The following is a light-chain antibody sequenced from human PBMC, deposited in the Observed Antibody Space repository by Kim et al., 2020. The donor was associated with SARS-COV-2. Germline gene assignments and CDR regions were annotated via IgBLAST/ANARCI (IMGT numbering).Light chain of an antibody. CDR3: QSYDSSLSGSRV. V-gene: IGLV1-40*01. J-gene: IGLJ2*01. CDR1: SSNIGAGYD. Sequence: QSVLTQPPSVSGAPGQRVTISCTGSSSNIGAGYDVHWYQQLPGTAPKLLIYGNSNRPSGVPDRFSGSKSGTSASLAITGLQAEDEADYYCQSYDSSLSGSRVFGEGTHLTV. CDR2: GNS.